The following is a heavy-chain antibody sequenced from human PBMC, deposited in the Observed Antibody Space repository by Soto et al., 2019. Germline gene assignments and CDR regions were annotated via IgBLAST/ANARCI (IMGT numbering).Heavy chain of an antibody. CDR1: GFTFSTYA. V-gene: IGHV3-23*01. Sequence: EVQLLESGGGLVQPGGSLRLSCAASGFTFSTYAMSWVRQAPGKGLEWVSGISGSGSSTYYADSVKGRFTISSDNSKNTLYLQVNSLRAEYTAVYYCAKEGFGYWGQGTLVTVSA. CDR3: AKEGFGY. CDR2: ISGSGSST. J-gene: IGHJ4*02.